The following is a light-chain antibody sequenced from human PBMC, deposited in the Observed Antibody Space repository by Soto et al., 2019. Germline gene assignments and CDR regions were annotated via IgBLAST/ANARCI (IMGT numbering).Light chain of an antibody. Sequence: EIVLPQSPGTLSLSPGASAPLSCRASQSVSSSYLAWYQQKPGQATRLLIYGASSRATGIPDRFSGSGSGTDLTLTISRLEPEEFAVYYCQQYGSSPRTVGKGTRLEIK. CDR3: QQYGSSPRT. CDR1: QSVSSSY. J-gene: IGKJ5*01. CDR2: GAS. V-gene: IGKV3-20*01.